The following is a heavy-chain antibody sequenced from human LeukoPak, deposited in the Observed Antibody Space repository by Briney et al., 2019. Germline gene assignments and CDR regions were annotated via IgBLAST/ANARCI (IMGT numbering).Heavy chain of an antibody. CDR1: GYTFTSSD. D-gene: IGHD6-13*01. CDR2: MNPNSDKT. CDR3: ARGRPGLASAGTYDF. Sequence: ASVKVSCKASGYTFTSSDINWVRQAPGRGLEWMGWMNPNSDKTGSARKFQGRVAMTKNISISTAYIEVSSLGYEDTATYYCARGRPGLASAGTYDFWGQGTLFTVSS. J-gene: IGHJ4*02. V-gene: IGHV1-8*01.